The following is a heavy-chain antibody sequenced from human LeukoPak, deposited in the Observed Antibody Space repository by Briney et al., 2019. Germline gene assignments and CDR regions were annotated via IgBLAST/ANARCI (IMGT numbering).Heavy chain of an antibody. Sequence: PGGSLRLSCAASGFTFSSYAMHWARQAPGKGLEWVAVISYDGSNKYYADSVKGRFTISRDNSKNTLYLQMNSLRAEDTAVYYCAKVVEERSEYFQHWGQGTLVTVSS. J-gene: IGHJ1*01. D-gene: IGHD1-26*01. CDR2: ISYDGSNK. V-gene: IGHV3-30*04. CDR3: AKVVEERSEYFQH. CDR1: GFTFSSYA.